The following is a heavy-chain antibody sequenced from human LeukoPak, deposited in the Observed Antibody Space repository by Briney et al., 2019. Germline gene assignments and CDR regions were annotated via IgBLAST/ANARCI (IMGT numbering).Heavy chain of an antibody. J-gene: IGHJ4*02. Sequence: GGSLRLSCAASGFTFSNYAMSWVRQAPGKGLEWVSAITGSGGNTYYADSVKGRFTISRDNSKNTVFLQMNSPRAEDTAVYYCAKWGDYDVLTGYYVSDYWGQETLVTVSS. CDR2: ITGSGGNT. CDR1: GFTFSNYA. D-gene: IGHD3-9*01. CDR3: AKWGDYDVLTGYYVSDY. V-gene: IGHV3-23*01.